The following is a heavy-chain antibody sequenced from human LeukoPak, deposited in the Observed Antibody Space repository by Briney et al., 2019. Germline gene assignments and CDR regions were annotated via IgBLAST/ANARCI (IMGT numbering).Heavy chain of an antibody. J-gene: IGHJ6*02. CDR1: GGTFSSYA. Sequence: ASVKVSCKASGGTFSSYAISWVRQAPGQGLEWMGGIIPIFGTANYAQKFQGRVTITADESTSTAYMELRSLRSDDTAVYYCARYGGPGNGYSSGWYHFDYYYGMDVWGQGTTVTVSS. D-gene: IGHD6-19*01. CDR3: ARYGGPGNGYSSGWYHFDYYYGMDV. CDR2: IIPIFGTA. V-gene: IGHV1-69*13.